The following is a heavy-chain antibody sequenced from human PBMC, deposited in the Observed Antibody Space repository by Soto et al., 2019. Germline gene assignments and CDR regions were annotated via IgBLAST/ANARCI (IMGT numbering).Heavy chain of an antibody. D-gene: IGHD2-15*01. CDR2: ISAYNGNT. CDR3: ARVRCSGGSCYEYDY. V-gene: IGHV1-18*01. CDR1: GYTFTSYG. Sequence: ASVKVSCKASGYTFTSYGISWVRQAPGQGLEWMGWISAYNGNTNHAQKLQGRVTMTTDTSTSTAYMELRSLRSDDTAVYYCARVRCSGGSCYEYDYWGQGTLVTVSS. J-gene: IGHJ4*02.